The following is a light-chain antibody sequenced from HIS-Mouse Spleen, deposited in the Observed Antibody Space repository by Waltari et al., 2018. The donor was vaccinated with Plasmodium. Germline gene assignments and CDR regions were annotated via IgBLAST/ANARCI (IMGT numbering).Light chain of an antibody. CDR3: QVWDSSSDHVV. Sequence: SYVLTQPPSVSVAPGQTARITCGGNNIGSKSVHWYQQKPGQAPVLVVYDDSHRPQGSPRRFAGSNSGNTATLTISRVEAGDEADYYCQVWDSSSDHVVFGGGTKLTVL. CDR1: NIGSKS. J-gene: IGLJ2*01. CDR2: DDS. V-gene: IGLV3-21*02.